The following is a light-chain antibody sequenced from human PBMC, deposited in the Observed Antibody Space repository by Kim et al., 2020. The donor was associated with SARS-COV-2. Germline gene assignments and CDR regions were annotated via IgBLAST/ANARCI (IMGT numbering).Light chain of an antibody. CDR2: GQN. CDR3: SSRDNSDYHLV. Sequence: LGQTVSITCRGDTLRKFFATWYQQKPGQAPVLVVYGQNNRPSGVTDRFSGSNTGNTASLNITGVQGEDEAVYYCSSRDNSDYHLVFGGGTQLTVL. J-gene: IGLJ3*02. CDR1: TLRKFF. V-gene: IGLV3-19*01.